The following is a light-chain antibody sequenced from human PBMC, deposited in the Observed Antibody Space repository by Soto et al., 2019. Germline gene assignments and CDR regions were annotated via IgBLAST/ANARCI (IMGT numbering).Light chain of an antibody. CDR3: SSYTTSHTLV. Sequence: QSALTQPASVSESPGQSITISCTGTSSDVGASDYVSWYQHHPGKAPQLIIYEISNRPSGVSNRFSGSKSGNTASLTISGLQAEDESDYYCSSYTTSHTLVFGGGTKLTVL. V-gene: IGLV2-14*01. CDR2: EIS. CDR1: SSDVGASDY. J-gene: IGLJ2*01.